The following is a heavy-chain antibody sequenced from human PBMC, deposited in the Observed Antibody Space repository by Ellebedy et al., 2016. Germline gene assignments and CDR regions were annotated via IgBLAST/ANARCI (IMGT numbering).Heavy chain of an antibody. CDR1: GFTFSTYW. CDR2: IKQDGSEQ. J-gene: IGHJ4*02. D-gene: IGHD3-10*01. Sequence: GESLKISCAASGFTFSTYWMNWVRQAPGKGLEWVANIKQDGSEQYYVNSVKGRFTISRDSAKNSLYLQMNSLRAEDTAVYYCARLIYGSGSYYNYYFDYWGQGTLVTVSS. V-gene: IGHV3-7*01. CDR3: ARLIYGSGSYYNYYFDY.